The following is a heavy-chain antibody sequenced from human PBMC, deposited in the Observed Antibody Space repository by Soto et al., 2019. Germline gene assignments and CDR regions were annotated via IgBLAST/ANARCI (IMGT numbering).Heavy chain of an antibody. Sequence: PGESLKISCKGSGYSFTSYWISWVRQMPGKGLEWMGRIDPSDSYTNYSPSFQGHVTISADKSISTAYLQWSSLKASDTAMYYCARGTGTIDPDYYYGMDVWGQGTTVTVSS. J-gene: IGHJ6*02. D-gene: IGHD1-1*01. CDR3: ARGTGTIDPDYYYGMDV. CDR2: IDPSDSYT. CDR1: GYSFTSYW. V-gene: IGHV5-10-1*01.